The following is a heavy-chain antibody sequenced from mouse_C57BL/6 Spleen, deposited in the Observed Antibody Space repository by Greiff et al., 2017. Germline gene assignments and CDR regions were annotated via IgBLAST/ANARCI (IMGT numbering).Heavy chain of an antibody. CDR1: GYTFTDYN. Sequence: VQLQQSGPELVKPGASVKMSCKASGYTFTDYNMHWVKQSHGKSLEWIGYINPNNGGTSYNQKFKGKATLTVNKSSSTAYMELRSLTSEDSAVYYCARVGYAVYYYAMDYWGQGTSVTVSS. CDR2: INPNNGGT. D-gene: IGHD3-1*01. CDR3: ARVGYAVYYYAMDY. V-gene: IGHV1-22*01. J-gene: IGHJ4*01.